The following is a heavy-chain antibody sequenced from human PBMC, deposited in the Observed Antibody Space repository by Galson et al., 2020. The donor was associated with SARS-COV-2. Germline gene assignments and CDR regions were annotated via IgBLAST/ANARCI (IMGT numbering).Heavy chain of an antibody. CDR1: GYTFTNYD. CDR2: MNPNSGNT. V-gene: IGHV1-8*01. CDR3: ARLEYGDSVA. J-gene: IGHJ4*02. D-gene: IGHD4-17*01. Sequence: ASVKVSCKTSGYTFTNYDVNWVRQAAGHGLEWMGWMNPNSGNTGYAQKFQGRVTMTRDTSISTAYLQLSSLRSEDTAVYYCARLEYGDSVAWGQGPLVPFSS.